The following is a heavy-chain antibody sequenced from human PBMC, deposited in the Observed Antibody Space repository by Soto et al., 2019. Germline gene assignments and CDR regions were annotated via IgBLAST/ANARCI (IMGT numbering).Heavy chain of an antibody. D-gene: IGHD4-17*01. CDR1: GGSISSGGYY. Sequence: QVQLQESGPGLVKPSQTLSLTCTVSGGSISSGGYYWSWIRQHPGQGLEWIGYIYYSGSTYYNPSLKSRVTISVDTSKNQFSLKLSSVTAADTAVYYCARDKGDYGDIGWFDPWGQGTLVTVSS. V-gene: IGHV4-31*03. CDR3: ARDKGDYGDIGWFDP. J-gene: IGHJ5*02. CDR2: IYYSGST.